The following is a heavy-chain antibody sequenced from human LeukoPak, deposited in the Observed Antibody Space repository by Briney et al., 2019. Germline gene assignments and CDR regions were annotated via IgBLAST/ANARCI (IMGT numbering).Heavy chain of an antibody. CDR2: IKQDGSEK. V-gene: IGHV3-7*01. CDR3: AREYYYDSSGYTESDAFDI. D-gene: IGHD3-22*01. J-gene: IGHJ3*02. Sequence: GGSLRLSCAASGFTFSSYWMSWVRQAPGKGLEWVANIKQDGSEKYYVDSVKGRFTISRDNAKNSLYLQMNSLRAEDTAVYYCAREYYYDSSGYTESDAFDIWGQGTMVTVSS. CDR1: GFTFSSYW.